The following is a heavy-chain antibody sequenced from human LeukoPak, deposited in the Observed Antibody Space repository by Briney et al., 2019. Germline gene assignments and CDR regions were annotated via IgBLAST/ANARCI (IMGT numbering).Heavy chain of an antibody. D-gene: IGHD2-15*01. Sequence: GGSLRLSCAASGFTFSSYGMHWVRQAPGKGLEWVAFIRYDASNKYYADSVKGRFTISRDNSKNTLYLQMNSLRAEDTAVYYCAKDRGMFLVGYLDYWGQGTLVTVSS. CDR1: GFTFSSYG. CDR3: AKDRGMFLVGYLDY. J-gene: IGHJ4*02. V-gene: IGHV3-30*02. CDR2: IRYDASNK.